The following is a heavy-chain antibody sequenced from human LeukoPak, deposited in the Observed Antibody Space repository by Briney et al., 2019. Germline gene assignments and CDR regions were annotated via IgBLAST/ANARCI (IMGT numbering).Heavy chain of an antibody. CDR1: GYTFTSYD. J-gene: IGHJ4*01. V-gene: IGHV1-8*01. CDR3: ARIADDSSGYYVDY. D-gene: IGHD3-22*01. CDR2: MNPNSGNT. Sequence: ASVKVSCKASGYTFTSYDIHWVRQATGQGLEGMGWMNPNSGNTHYAQKFQGRVTMTRNTSISTAYMELSSLRSADTAVYYCARIADDSSGYYVDYWGHGTQVTVSS.